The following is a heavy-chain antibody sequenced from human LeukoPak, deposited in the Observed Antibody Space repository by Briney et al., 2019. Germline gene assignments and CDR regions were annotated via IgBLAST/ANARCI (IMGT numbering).Heavy chain of an antibody. Sequence: SVKVPCKASGGTFSRYAISWVRQAPGQGLEWMGGIIPIFGTANYAQKFQGRVTISADESTSTAYMELSSLRSEDTAVYYCARDESLFPGDSSGYYPYYYYGMDVWGQGTTVTVSS. CDR2: IIPIFGTA. D-gene: IGHD3-22*01. CDR1: GGTFSRYA. V-gene: IGHV1-69*13. CDR3: ARDESLFPGDSSGYYPYYYYGMDV. J-gene: IGHJ6*02.